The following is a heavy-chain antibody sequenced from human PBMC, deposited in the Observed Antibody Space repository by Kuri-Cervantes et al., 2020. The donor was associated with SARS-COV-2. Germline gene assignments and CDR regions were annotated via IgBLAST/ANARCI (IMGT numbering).Heavy chain of an antibody. CDR3: AKDIREQLDGGVGWFDP. CDR1: GFTFDDYA. J-gene: IGHJ5*02. D-gene: IGHD6-6*01. Sequence: GGSLRLSCAASGFTFDDYAMHWVRQAPGKGLEWVSGISWNSGSIGYADSVKGRFTISRDNAKNSLYLQMNSLRAEDTALYYCAKDIREQLDGGVGWFDPWGQGTLVTVSS. V-gene: IGHV3-9*01. CDR2: ISWNSGSI.